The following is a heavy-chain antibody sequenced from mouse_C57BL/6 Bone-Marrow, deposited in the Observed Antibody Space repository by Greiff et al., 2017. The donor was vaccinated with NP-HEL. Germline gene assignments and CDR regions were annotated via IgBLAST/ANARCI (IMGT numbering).Heavy chain of an antibody. V-gene: IGHV1-81*01. CDR1: GYTFTSYG. Sequence: QVQLKESGAELARPGASVKLSCKASGYTFTSYGISWVKQRTGQGLEWIGEIYPRSGNTYYNEKFKGKATLTADKSSSTAYMELRSLTSEDSAVYFCARHSNYNAMDYWGQGTSVTVSS. CDR2: IYPRSGNT. J-gene: IGHJ4*01. D-gene: IGHD2-5*01. CDR3: ARHSNYNAMDY.